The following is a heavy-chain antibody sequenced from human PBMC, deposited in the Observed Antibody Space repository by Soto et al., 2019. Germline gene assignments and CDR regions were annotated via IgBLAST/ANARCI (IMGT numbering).Heavy chain of an antibody. CDR1: GFTFSSYG. CDR2: ISYDGSNK. Sequence: QVQLVESGGGVVQPGRSLRLSCAASGFTFSSYGMHWVRQAPGKGLEWVAVISYDGSNKDYADSVKGRFTISRDNSKNTLYLQMQSLRAEDTAVYYCASIVATSTTPDDFDYWGQGTLVTVSS. D-gene: IGHD5-12*01. J-gene: IGHJ4*02. CDR3: ASIVATSTTPDDFDY. V-gene: IGHV3-30*03.